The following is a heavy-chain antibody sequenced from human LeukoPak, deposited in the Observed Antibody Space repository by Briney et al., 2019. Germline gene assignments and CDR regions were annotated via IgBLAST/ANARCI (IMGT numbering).Heavy chain of an antibody. CDR1: GFTFSSYS. Sequence: GGSLRLSCAASGFTFSSYSVNWVRQAPGKGLEWVSSISSSSSYIYYVDAVKGRFTISRDNAKDSVYLQMNSLRAEDSAIYYCAREGFYFFDFWGQGTLVTVSS. V-gene: IGHV3-21*01. J-gene: IGHJ4*01. CDR2: ISSSSSYI. CDR3: AREGFYFFDF.